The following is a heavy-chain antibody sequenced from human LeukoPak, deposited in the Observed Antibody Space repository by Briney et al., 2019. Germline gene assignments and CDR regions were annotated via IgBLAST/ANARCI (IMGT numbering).Heavy chain of an antibody. CDR3: ARQGGGRITIFGVVIPFDY. CDR1: GYSISSGYY. Sequence: PSETLSLTCAVSGYSISSGYYWGWIRQPPGKGLEWIGGIYHSGSTYYNPSLKSRVTISVDTSKNQFSLKLSSVTAADTAVYYCARQGGGRITIFGVVIPFDYWGQGTLVTVSS. V-gene: IGHV4-38-2*01. CDR2: IYHSGST. D-gene: IGHD3-3*01. J-gene: IGHJ4*02.